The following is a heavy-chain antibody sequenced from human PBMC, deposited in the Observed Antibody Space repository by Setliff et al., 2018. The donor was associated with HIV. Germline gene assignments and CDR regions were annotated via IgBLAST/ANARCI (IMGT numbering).Heavy chain of an antibody. V-gene: IGHV4-39*01. J-gene: IGHJ4*02. D-gene: IGHD3-10*01. CDR3: ARAQMHRGVVAWSLYYFDY. CDR2: IYYSGST. CDR1: GGSISSSSYY. Sequence: PSETLSLTCTVSGGSISSSSYYWGWIRQPPGKGLEWIGSIYYSGSTYYNPSLKSRVTISVDTSKNQFSLKLSSVTAADTAVYYCARAQMHRGVVAWSLYYFDYWGQGALVTVSS.